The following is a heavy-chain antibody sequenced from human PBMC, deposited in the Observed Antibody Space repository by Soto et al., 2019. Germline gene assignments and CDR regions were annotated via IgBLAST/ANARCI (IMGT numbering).Heavy chain of an antibody. J-gene: IGHJ4*02. D-gene: IGHD2-2*01. Sequence: PSETLSLTCTVSGGSISSFYWSWIRQPPGKGLEWIGYIYYSGSTNYNPSLKSRVTISVDTSKNQLSLKLSSVTAADTAVYYCARGSYCISNDCHELAPDHWGQGTLVTVSS. CDR3: ARGSYCISNDCHELAPDH. V-gene: IGHV4-59*01. CDR1: GGSISSFY. CDR2: IYYSGST.